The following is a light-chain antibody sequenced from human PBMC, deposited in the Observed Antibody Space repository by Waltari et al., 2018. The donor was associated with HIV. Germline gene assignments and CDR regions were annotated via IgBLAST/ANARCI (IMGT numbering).Light chain of an antibody. Sequence: QSVLTQPPPASGTPGQRVTIYCSGSNSNIGINYVYWYQPLPGTAPKLLIYWDNQRPSGVPGRFSGSKSGTSASLAISGLRSEDEADYYCAAWDDSLSGRVFGGGTNLTVL. CDR3: AAWDDSLSGRV. CDR2: WDN. V-gene: IGLV1-47*01. J-gene: IGLJ3*02. CDR1: NSNIGINY.